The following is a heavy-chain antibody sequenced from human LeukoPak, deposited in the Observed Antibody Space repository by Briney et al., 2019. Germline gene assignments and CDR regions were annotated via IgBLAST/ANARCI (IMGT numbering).Heavy chain of an antibody. CDR3: ATLVGYGSFFDY. CDR1: GYRFTSYW. D-gene: IGHD3-10*01. CDR2: IYPGDSDT. Sequence: GESLQISFKGSGYRFTSYWIGWVRPVPGKGLEYMGIIYPGDSDTRYSPSFQGQVTISADKSISTAYLQWSSLRASDTAMYYCATLVGYGSFFDYWGQGTLVTVSS. V-gene: IGHV5-51*01. J-gene: IGHJ4*02.